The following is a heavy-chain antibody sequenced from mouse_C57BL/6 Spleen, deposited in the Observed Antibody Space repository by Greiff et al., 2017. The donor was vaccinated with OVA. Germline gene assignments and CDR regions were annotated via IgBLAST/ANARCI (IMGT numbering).Heavy chain of an antibody. D-gene: IGHD3-2*02. CDR1: GYTFTSYW. J-gene: IGHJ2*01. V-gene: IGHV1-53*01. Sequence: QVQLQQPGTELVKPGASVKLSCKASGYTFTSYWMHWVKQRPGQGLEWIGNINPSNGGTNYNEKFKSKATLTVDKSSSTAYMQLSSLTSEDSAVYDCARMTARTAQATEYWGQGTTLTVSS. CDR3: ARMTARTAQATEY. CDR2: INPSNGGT.